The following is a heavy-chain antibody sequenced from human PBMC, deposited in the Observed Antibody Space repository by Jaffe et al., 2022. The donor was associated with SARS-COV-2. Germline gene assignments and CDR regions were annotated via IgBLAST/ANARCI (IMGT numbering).Heavy chain of an antibody. Sequence: QVQLQESGPGLVKPSETLSLTCTVSGYSISGGYYWGWIRQPPGKGLEWIGSIYHSGNTYHNPSLNSRVTISVDTSKNQFSLKLSSVTAADTAVYYCARVSYYGSGSYYVGYYHYYMDVWGKGTTVTVAS. CDR1: GYSISGGYY. V-gene: IGHV4-38-2*02. CDR2: IYHSGNT. J-gene: IGHJ6*03. CDR3: ARVSYYGSGSYYVGYYHYYMDV. D-gene: IGHD3-10*01.